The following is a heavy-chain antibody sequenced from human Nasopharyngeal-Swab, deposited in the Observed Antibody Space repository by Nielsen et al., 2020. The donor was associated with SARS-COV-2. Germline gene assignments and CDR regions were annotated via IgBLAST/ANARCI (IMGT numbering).Heavy chain of an antibody. CDR2: ISAYNGNT. J-gene: IGHJ6*02. CDR3: ARGIVVVPAAMGGFHYYYYGMDV. Sequence: ASVKVSCKASGYTFTSYGISWVRQAPGQGLEWTGWISAYNGNTNYAQKLQGRVTMTTDTSTSTAYMELRSLRSDDTAVYYCARGIVVVPAAMGGFHYYYYGMDVWGQGTTVTVSS. CDR1: GYTFTSYG. V-gene: IGHV1-18*01. D-gene: IGHD2-2*01.